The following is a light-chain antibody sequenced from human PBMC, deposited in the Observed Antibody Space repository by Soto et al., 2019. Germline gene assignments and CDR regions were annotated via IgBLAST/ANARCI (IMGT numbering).Light chain of an antibody. CDR2: RNN. Sequence: QSVLTQPPSASGTPGQRVTISCSGSSSNIGSNYVYWYQQLPGTAPKLLIYRNNQRPSGVPDRFSGSKSGTSASLAISGPRSEDEANYYWAAWDDSLSAFYVSGTGTKVTAL. J-gene: IGLJ1*01. CDR3: AAWDDSLSAFYV. V-gene: IGLV1-47*01. CDR1: SSNIGSNY.